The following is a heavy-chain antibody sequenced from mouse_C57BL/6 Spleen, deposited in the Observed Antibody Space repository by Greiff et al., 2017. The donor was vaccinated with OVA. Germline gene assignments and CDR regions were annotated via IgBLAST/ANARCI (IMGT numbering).Heavy chain of an antibody. Sequence: QVQLQQSGAELVRPGASVTLSCKASGYTFTDYEMHWVKQTPVPGLEWIGAIDPETGGTAYNQKFKGKAILTADKSSSTAYRELRSLTSEDSAVYYCTKTDWFAYWGQGTLVTVSA. J-gene: IGHJ3*01. CDR2: IDPETGGT. CDR3: TKTDWFAY. CDR1: GYTFTDYE. V-gene: IGHV1-15*01.